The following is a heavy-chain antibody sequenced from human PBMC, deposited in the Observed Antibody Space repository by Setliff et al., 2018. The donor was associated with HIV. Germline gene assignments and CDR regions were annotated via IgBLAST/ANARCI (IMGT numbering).Heavy chain of an antibody. CDR1: EFTFRSYT. V-gene: IGHV3-23*01. CDR3: AKTQTVITVYGPFDS. J-gene: IGHJ4*02. Sequence: GGSLRLSCAASEFTFRSYTMKWVRQAPGKGLEWVSVISGSGDITYYRESVKGRFTVSRDNSNNTVYLQMNSLRAEDTAMYYCAKTQTVITVYGPFDSWGQGTPVTVSS. CDR2: ISGSGDIT. D-gene: IGHD4-4*01.